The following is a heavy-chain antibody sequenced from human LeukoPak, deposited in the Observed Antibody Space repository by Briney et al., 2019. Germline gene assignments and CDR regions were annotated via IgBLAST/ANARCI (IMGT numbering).Heavy chain of an antibody. CDR2: IDTNTGSP. CDR1: GYTFTSST. CDR3: ARGYDTTGYFSY. J-gene: IGHJ4*02. V-gene: IGHV7-4-1*02. D-gene: IGHD3-22*01. Sequence: ASVTVSCKASGYTFTSSTINWVRQAPGQGLQWMGWIDTNTGSPTYAQGFTGRFVFSLDTSVSTAYLQISSLQAGDTAVYYCARGYDTTGYFSYWGQGTLATVSA.